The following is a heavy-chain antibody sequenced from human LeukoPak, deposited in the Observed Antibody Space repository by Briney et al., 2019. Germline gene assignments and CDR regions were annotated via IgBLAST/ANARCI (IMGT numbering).Heavy chain of an antibody. CDR2: IGIRGDT. J-gene: IGHJ4*02. CDR1: GFTFIDYD. CDR3: ARGGIQVSGIDEFDY. Sequence: GGSLRLSCAASGFTFIDYDMHWVRQVMGKGLEWVSAIGIRGDTHYSGDVKGRFTISRENAESSLYLQMNSLRAEDTAVYYCARGGIQVSGIDEFDYWGQGTLVTVSS. V-gene: IGHV3-13*01. D-gene: IGHD6-19*01.